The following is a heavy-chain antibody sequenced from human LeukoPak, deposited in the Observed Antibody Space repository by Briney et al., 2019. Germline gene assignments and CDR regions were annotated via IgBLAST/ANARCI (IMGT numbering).Heavy chain of an antibody. CDR3: ARTWIHEAYNWFDP. V-gene: IGHV1-18*01. J-gene: IGHJ5*02. CDR2: ISGYNGNT. CDR1: GYTFTSYG. D-gene: IGHD5-18*01. Sequence: ASVKVSCKASGYTFTSYGISWVRQAPGQGLEWMGWISGYNGNTNYAQKFQGRVTMTRDTSTSTAYMELRSLRSEDTAVYYCARTWIHEAYNWFDPWGQGTLVTVSS.